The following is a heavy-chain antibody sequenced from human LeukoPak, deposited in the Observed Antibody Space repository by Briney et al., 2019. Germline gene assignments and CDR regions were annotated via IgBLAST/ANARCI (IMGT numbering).Heavy chain of an antibody. CDR3: AQGWDLNA. D-gene: IGHD1-26*01. V-gene: IGHV6-1*01. CDR2: TFYRSKWYF. J-gene: IGHJ5*02. Sequence: SRTLSLTCAISGDSVSSNNLAWNWIRQSPSRGLEWLGRTFYRSKWYFDYAESVKSRITIYPDTSKNQFSLQLKSVTPEDTAVYYCAQGWDLNAWGQGTLVTVSS. CDR1: GDSVSSNNLA.